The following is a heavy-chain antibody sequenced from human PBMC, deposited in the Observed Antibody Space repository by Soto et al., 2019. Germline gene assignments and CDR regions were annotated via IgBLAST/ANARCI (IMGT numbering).Heavy chain of an antibody. D-gene: IGHD3-9*01. CDR2: IGAYNGNT. Sequence: ASVNVSCKASGYTFTIYGISWVRQAPGQGLEWMGWIGAYNGNTNYAQKLQGRVTMTTDTSTSTAYMELRSLRSDDTAVYYCARMGLVLRYFDWLLTVTNNSDNWFDPWG. CDR3: ARMGLVLRYFDWLLTVTNNSDNWFDP. CDR1: GYTFTIYG. V-gene: IGHV1-18*01. J-gene: IGHJ5*02.